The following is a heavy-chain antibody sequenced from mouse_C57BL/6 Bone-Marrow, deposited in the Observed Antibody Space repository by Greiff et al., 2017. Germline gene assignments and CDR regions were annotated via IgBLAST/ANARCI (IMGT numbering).Heavy chain of an antibody. J-gene: IGHJ2*01. D-gene: IGHD1-1*01. CDR1: GYTFTSYG. CDR3: ARQGVYYGSSPDY. Sequence: VKLVESGAELARPGASVKLSCKASGYTFTSYGISWVKQRTGQGLEWIGEIYPRSGNTYYNEKFKGKATLTADKSSSTAYMELRSLTSEDSAVYFCARQGVYYGSSPDYWGQGTTLTVSS. V-gene: IGHV1-81*01. CDR2: IYPRSGNT.